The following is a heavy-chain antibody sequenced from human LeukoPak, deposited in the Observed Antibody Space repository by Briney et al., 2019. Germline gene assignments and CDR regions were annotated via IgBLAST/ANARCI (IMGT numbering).Heavy chain of an antibody. V-gene: IGHV4-4*02. CDR1: GVSISSSNW. J-gene: IGHJ6*03. CDR3: ARGVGWFGELFTPPYYYYMDV. D-gene: IGHD3-10*01. Sequence: SGTLSLTCAVSGVSISSSNWWSWVRQPPGEGLEWVGVIYHSGSTNYNPSLKSRVTISVDTSKNQFSLKLSSVTAADTAVYYCARGVGWFGELFTPPYYYYMDVWGKRTTVTISS. CDR2: IYHSGST.